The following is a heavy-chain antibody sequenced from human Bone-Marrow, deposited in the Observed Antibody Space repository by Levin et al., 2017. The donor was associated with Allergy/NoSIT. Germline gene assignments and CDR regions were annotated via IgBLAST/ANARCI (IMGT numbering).Heavy chain of an antibody. CDR3: AHLPGTTGLAYWYFDL. D-gene: IGHD4-17*01. CDR1: GFSLTPSGVG. Sequence: SGPTLVKPPQTLTLTCSFSGFSLTPSGVGVGWIRQPPGKALEWLALIYWDDDARYSPSLKSRLSITKDASRNQVVLTMTDMDPVDTATYFCAHLPGTTGLAYWYFDLWGRGTLITVSS. CDR2: IYWDDDA. V-gene: IGHV2-5*02. J-gene: IGHJ2*01.